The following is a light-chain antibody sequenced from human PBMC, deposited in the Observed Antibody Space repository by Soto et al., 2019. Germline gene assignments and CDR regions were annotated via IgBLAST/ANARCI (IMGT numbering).Light chain of an antibody. J-gene: IGKJ1*01. CDR1: QSIGGNF. Sequence: EIVLTQSPGTLSLSPGEGATLSCRASQSIGGNFLAWYQQRRGQAPRLLIHGASNRATGIPDRFSGSGSGTDFTLTITRQEPEDFAVYYCQQYGGSPRTFGQGTKGEVK. CDR3: QQYGGSPRT. V-gene: IGKV3-20*01. CDR2: GAS.